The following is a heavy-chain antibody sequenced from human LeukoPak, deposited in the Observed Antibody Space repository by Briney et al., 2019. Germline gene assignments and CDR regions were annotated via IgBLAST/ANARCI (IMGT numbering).Heavy chain of an antibody. CDR3: AKGKVGSSSSSLDC. CDR2: VSYDGRDR. V-gene: IGHV3-30*04. CDR1: GFTLSTYA. D-gene: IGHD1-26*01. Sequence: GGSLRLSCAASGFTLSTYAIHWVRQAPGKGLEWVAVVSYDGRDRYYADPVKGRFIISRDNPKNMVFLQMNNLRSEDTSVYYYAKGKVGSSSSSLDCWGQGALVTVSS. J-gene: IGHJ4*02.